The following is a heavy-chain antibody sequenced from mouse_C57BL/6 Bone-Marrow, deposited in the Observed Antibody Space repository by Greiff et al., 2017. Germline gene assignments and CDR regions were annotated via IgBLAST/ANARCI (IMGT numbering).Heavy chain of an antibody. J-gene: IGHJ2*01. D-gene: IGHD2-3*01. Sequence: EVKLMESGGDLVKPGGSLKLSCAASGFTFSSYGMSWVRQTPDKRLEWVATISSGGSYTYYPDSVKGRCTITRDNAKNTLYLQMSSLKSEDTAMYYCARQDGYFLYYFDYWGQGTTLTVSS. CDR2: ISSGGSYT. V-gene: IGHV5-6*01. CDR3: ARQDGYFLYYFDY. CDR1: GFTFSSYG.